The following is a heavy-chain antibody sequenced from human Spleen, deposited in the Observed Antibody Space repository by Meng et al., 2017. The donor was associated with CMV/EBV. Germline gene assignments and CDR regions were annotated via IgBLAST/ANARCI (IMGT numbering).Heavy chain of an antibody. J-gene: IGHJ5*02. CDR3: ARHVDCSGGSCQRGWFDP. CDR2: ISYSGTT. Sequence: GSLRLSCAVSGGSISGYYWNWIRQPPGKGLECIATISYSGTTYHNPSLRARAIMSIDTSKNQFSLRLTSVTAADTAVYYCARHVDCSGGSCQRGWFDPWGQGTLVTVSS. D-gene: IGHD2-15*01. CDR1: GGSISGYY. V-gene: IGHV4-59*04.